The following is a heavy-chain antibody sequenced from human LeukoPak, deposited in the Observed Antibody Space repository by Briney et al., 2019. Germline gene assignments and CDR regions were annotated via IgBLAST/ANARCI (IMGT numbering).Heavy chain of an antibody. J-gene: IGHJ6*03. V-gene: IGHV1-8*01. CDR2: MNPNSGNT. Sequence: GASVKVSCKASGYTFTSYDINWVRQATGQGLEWMGWMNPNSGNTGYAQKFQGRVTMTRNTSISTAYMELSSLRSEDTAVYYCARDMVTTAPGYYYYYMDVWGKGTTVTISS. CDR3: ARDMVTTAPGYYYYYMDV. D-gene: IGHD4-17*01. CDR1: GYTFTSYD.